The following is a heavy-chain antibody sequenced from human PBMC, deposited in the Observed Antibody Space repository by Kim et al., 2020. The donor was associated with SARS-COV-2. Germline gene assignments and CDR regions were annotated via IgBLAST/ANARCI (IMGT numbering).Heavy chain of an antibody. CDR3: ARHFGIAAAGTGYYYGMDV. J-gene: IGHJ6*02. CDR2: ISGSGGST. Sequence: GGSLRLSCAASGFTFSSYAMSWVRQAPGKGLEWVSAISGSGGSTYYADSVKGRFTISRDNSKNTLYLQMNSLRAEDTAVYYCARHFGIAAAGTGYYYGMDVWGQGTTVTVSS. CDR1: GFTFSSYA. D-gene: IGHD6-13*01. V-gene: IGHV3-23*01.